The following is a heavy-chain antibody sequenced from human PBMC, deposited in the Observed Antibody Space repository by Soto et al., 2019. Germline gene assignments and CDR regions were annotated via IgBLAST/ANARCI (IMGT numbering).Heavy chain of an antibody. CDR2: IYSGGST. V-gene: IGHV3-66*01. Sequence: GGSLRLSCAASGFTVSSNYMSWVRQAPGKGLEWVSVIYSGGSTYYADSVKGRFTISRDNSKNTLYLQMNSLRAEDTAVYYCARGPFGESHEYSGYDQYFDYWGQGTLVTVSS. D-gene: IGHD5-12*01. J-gene: IGHJ4*02. CDR1: GFTVSSNY. CDR3: ARGPFGESHEYSGYDQYFDY.